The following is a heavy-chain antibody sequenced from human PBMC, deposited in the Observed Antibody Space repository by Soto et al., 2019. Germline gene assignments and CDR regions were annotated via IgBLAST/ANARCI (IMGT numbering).Heavy chain of an antibody. CDR3: ARGRVLRFLEWLPSSSY. J-gene: IGHJ1*01. CDR1: GYTFTGYY. V-gene: IGHV1-2*02. CDR2: INPNSGGT. D-gene: IGHD3-3*01. Sequence: GASVKVSCKASGYTFTGYYMHRVRQAPGQGLEWMGWINPNSGGTNYAQKFQGRVTMTRDTSISTAYMELSRLRSDDTAVYYCARGRVLRFLEWLPSSSYWGQGTLVTVSS.